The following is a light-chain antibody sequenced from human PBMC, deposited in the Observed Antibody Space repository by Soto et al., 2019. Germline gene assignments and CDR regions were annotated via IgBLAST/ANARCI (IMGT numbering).Light chain of an antibody. J-gene: IGKJ2*01. CDR3: QQDNNWPLYT. CDR2: GAS. Sequence: EIVMTQSPATLSVSPGERATLSCRASQSVSSNLAWYQQKRGQAPRLLIYGASTRATGIPARFSGSGSGTEFTLTISSLQSEDFAVYYCQQDNNWPLYTFGQGTKLEIK. CDR1: QSVSSN. V-gene: IGKV3-15*01.